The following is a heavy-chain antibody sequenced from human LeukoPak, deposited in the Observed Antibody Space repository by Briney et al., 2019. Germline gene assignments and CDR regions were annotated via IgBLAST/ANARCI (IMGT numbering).Heavy chain of an antibody. D-gene: IGHD1-26*01. CDR3: ARDQWELLYYFDY. V-gene: IGHV3-30*04. CDR2: ISYDGSYK. Sequence: GGSLRLSCAASGFTFTSYAMHWVRQAPGKGLEWVAVISYDGSYKYYADSVKGRFTISRDNSKNTLYLQMNSLRAEDTAVYYCARDQWELLYYFDYWGQGTLVTVSS. J-gene: IGHJ4*02. CDR1: GFTFTSYA.